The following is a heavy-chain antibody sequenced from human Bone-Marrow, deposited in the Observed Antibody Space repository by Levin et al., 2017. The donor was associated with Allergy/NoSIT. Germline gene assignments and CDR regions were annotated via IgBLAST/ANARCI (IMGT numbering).Heavy chain of an antibody. V-gene: IGHV3-53*01. CDR2: IYSGGNT. CDR3: ATMSSPSYYYALDV. J-gene: IGHJ6*02. Sequence: GGSLRLSCAASGFSVSDSYMAWVRQAPGRGLEWVSIIYSGGNTYDADAVRGRFTISKDNSQNRLFLQMSSLRAEDPAIYYCATMSSPSYYYALDVWGRGTTVTVSS. CDR1: GFSVSDSY.